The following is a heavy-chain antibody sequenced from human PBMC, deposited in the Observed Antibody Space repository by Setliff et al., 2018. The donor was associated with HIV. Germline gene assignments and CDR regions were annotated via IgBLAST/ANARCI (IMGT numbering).Heavy chain of an antibody. Sequence: LRLSCAASGFTVSTNYMSWVRQAPGKGLEWVSAIYSGGNTYYADSVKGRFTISRHNSNNTLYLQLNSLRPEDTAVYYCASYQRGYGYGQPYYYMDVWGKGTTVTVSS. CDR1: GFTVSTNY. V-gene: IGHV3-53*04. J-gene: IGHJ6*03. CDR2: IYSGGNT. CDR3: ASYQRGYGYGQPYYYMDV. D-gene: IGHD5-18*01.